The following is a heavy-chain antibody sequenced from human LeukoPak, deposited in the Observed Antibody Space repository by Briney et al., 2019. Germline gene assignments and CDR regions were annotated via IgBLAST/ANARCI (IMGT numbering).Heavy chain of an antibody. CDR1: GFTFSDYY. V-gene: IGHV3-11*01. CDR2: ISSSGGTI. CDR3: AMPPSYSSGWYPPGD. Sequence: GGSLRLSCAASGFTFSDYYMSWIRQAPGKGLEWLSYISSSGGTIYYADSVKGRLTISRDNAKNSLYLQMNSLRAEDTAVYYCAMPPSYSSGWYPPGDWGQGTLVTVSS. D-gene: IGHD6-19*01. J-gene: IGHJ4*02.